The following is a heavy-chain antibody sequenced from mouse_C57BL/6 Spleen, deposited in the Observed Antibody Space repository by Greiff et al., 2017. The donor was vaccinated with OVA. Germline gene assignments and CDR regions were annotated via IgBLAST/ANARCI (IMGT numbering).Heavy chain of an antibody. CDR2: IDPSDSYT. V-gene: IGHV1-69*01. CDR3: ARGGTVVDYAMDY. J-gene: IGHJ4*01. CDR1: GYTFTSYW. Sequence: QVQLQQPGAELVMPGASVKLSCKASGYTFTSYWMHWVKQRPGQGLEWIGEIDPSDSYTNYNQKFKGKSTLTVDKSSSTAYMQLSSLTSEDSAVYYCARGGTVVDYAMDYWGQGTSVTVSS. D-gene: IGHD1-1*01.